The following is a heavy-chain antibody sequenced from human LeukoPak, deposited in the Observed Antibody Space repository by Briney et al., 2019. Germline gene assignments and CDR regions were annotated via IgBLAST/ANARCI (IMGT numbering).Heavy chain of an antibody. CDR3: ARATDSNGWLFDY. V-gene: IGHV4-30-4*01. J-gene: IGHJ4*02. CDR1: GGSISSGDYY. CDR2: IYYSGST. D-gene: IGHD6-19*01. Sequence: SATLSLTCTVSGGSISSGDYYWSWIRQPPGKGLEWIGYIYYSGSTYYNPSLKSRVTISVDTSKNQFSLKLSSVTAADTAVYYCARATDSNGWLFDYWGQGTLVTVSS.